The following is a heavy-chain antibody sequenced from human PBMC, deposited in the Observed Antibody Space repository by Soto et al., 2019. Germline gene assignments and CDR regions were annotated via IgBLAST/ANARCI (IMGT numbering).Heavy chain of an antibody. CDR3: ATYGSGTYKPATFDY. CDR1: GGSISSGGYY. V-gene: IGHV4-31*03. Sequence: QAQLQESGTGLVKPSQTLSLTCTVSGGSISSGGYYWSWIRQHPGKGLEWIGYVYYSGSTYYNPSLKSRVTISVDTSKNQFSLKLSSVTAADTAVYYCATYGSGTYKPATFDYWGQGTLVTVSS. CDR2: VYYSGST. J-gene: IGHJ4*02. D-gene: IGHD3-10*01.